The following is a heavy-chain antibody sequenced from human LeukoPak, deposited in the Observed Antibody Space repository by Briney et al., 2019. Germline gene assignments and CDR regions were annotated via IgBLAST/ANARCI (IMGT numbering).Heavy chain of an antibody. D-gene: IGHD6-13*01. Sequence: GASVKVSCKASGYTFTSYYLHWVRQAPGQGLEWMGIINPSSSTTNYAQKFQGRVTMTRDTSTSTVFMELSGLRSEDTAVCYCARVASYSSSWYYFDYWGQGTLVTVSS. CDR1: GYTFTSYY. J-gene: IGHJ4*02. V-gene: IGHV1-46*01. CDR3: ARVASYSSSWYYFDY. CDR2: INPSSSTT.